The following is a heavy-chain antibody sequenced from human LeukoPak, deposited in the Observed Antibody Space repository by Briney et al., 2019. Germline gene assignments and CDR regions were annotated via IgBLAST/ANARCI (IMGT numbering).Heavy chain of an antibody. J-gene: IGHJ4*02. Sequence: GGSLRLSCAASGFTFSSYAMSWVRQAPGKGLEWVSAISGSGGSTYYADSVKGRFTISRDNSKNTLYLQMNSLRAEDTAVYYCARGPSSGWYYFDYWGQGTPVTVSS. CDR3: ARGPSSGWYYFDY. CDR2: ISGSGGST. V-gene: IGHV3-23*01. CDR1: GFTFSSYA. D-gene: IGHD6-19*01.